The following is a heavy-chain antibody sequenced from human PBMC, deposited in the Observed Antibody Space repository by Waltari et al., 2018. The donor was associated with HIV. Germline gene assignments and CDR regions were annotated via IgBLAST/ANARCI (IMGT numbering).Heavy chain of an antibody. CDR3: TMSLRGALFGDF. CDR2: MNTDSCST. Sequence: QVRLVQSGAEVRRRGASVKVFCKAYGKPFSHSDVNWVRGPTGHGLEWMGCMNTDSCSTGYALKFQGRVNMTYDTYIRTAYMELTNLTSDDTAMYYCTMSLRGALFGDFWGQGSLLTVSS. D-gene: IGHD3-3*01. J-gene: IGHJ4*02. CDR1: GKPFSHSD. V-gene: IGHV1-8*01.